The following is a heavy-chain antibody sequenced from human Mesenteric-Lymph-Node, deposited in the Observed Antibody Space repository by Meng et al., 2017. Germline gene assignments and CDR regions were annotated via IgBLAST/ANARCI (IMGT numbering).Heavy chain of an antibody. CDR2: INWNGGST. CDR1: GFTFSNAW. CDR3: ARLRDYFDS. V-gene: IGHV3-20*04. Sequence: VQLVEFGGGLVKPGGSLRLSCAASGFTFSNAWMSWVRQAPGKGLEWVSGINWNGGSTGYADSVKGRFTISRDNAKNSLYLQMNSLRPEDTAVFYCARLRDYFDSWGQGTLVTVSS. J-gene: IGHJ4*02.